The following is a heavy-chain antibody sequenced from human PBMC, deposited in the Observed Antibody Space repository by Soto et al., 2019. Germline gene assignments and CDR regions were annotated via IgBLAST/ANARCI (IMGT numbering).Heavy chain of an antibody. CDR1: GGSISSSSYY. CDR2: IYNSGST. CDR3: ARAPRGNYGYPSYFDY. J-gene: IGHJ4*02. D-gene: IGHD3-10*01. Sequence: SETLSLTCTVSGGSISSSSYYWGGIRQPPGKGLEWIGSIYNSGSTYYNPSLKSRVTISIDTSKNQFSLKLSSLTAADTAVYYCARAPRGNYGYPSYFDYWGQGTLVTVSS. V-gene: IGHV4-39*01.